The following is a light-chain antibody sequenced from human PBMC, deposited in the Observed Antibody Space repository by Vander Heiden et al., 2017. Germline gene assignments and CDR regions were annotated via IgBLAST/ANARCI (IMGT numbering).Light chain of an antibody. CDR3: QHCDNSLWT. Sequence: EIVLTQSPGTLSLSPGERAIVSCRASQSVRSTDLAWYQQKPGQAPRLLIYGASTRATDIPDRFSGSGSGTVFTLTISRLEPEDFAVYYCQHCDNSLWTFGQGTKVEIK. V-gene: IGKV3-20*01. J-gene: IGKJ1*01. CDR2: GAS. CDR1: QSVRSTD.